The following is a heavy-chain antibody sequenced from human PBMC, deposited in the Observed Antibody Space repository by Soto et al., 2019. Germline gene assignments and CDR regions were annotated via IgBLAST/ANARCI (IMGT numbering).Heavy chain of an antibody. CDR3: ALSYGSYHYGAY. D-gene: IGHD4-17*01. CDR1: GSPFTAYA. J-gene: IGHJ4*02. Sequence: QVQLVQSGAEVKNPGSSVKVSCTASGSPFTAYAITWLRQAPGQGLEWVGGIIPLFDSPNYAQRYQGRVTITADKSTSTSYMELTGLISDATAVYYCALSYGSYHYGAYWGQGTLVTVSS. CDR2: IIPLFDSP. V-gene: IGHV1-69*06.